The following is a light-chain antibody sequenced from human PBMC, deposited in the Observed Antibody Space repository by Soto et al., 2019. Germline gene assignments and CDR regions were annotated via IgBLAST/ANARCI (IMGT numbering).Light chain of an antibody. V-gene: IGKV1-5*01. CDR1: QTISNW. J-gene: IGKJ2*01. Sequence: DIQMTQSPSTLSASVGDRVTITCRVSQTISNWLAWYQQKPEKAPKLLIYDASTLESGVTSRFSGSGSGTEFTLTISSLQPDDFATYYCQQYNTYSMYTFGQGTKVDLK. CDR2: DAS. CDR3: QQYNTYSMYT.